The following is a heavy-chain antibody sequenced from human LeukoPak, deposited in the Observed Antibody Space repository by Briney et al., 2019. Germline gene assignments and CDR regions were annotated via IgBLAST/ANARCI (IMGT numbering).Heavy chain of an antibody. CDR2: IYYSGST. Sequence: PSETLSLTCTVSGGSISSYYWSWIRQPPGKGLEWIGYIYYSGSTNYNPSLKSRVTISVDTSKNQFSLKLSSVTAADTAVYYCARIGRTRGYDFWSGLIYGMDVWGQGTTVTVSS. CDR3: ARIGRTRGYDFWSGLIYGMDV. CDR1: GGSISSYY. J-gene: IGHJ6*02. V-gene: IGHV4-59*01. D-gene: IGHD3-3*01.